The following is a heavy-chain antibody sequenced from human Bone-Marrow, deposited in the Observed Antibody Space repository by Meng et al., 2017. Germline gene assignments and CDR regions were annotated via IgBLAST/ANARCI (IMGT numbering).Heavy chain of an antibody. J-gene: IGHJ5*02. D-gene: IGHD3-16*01. CDR2: IYWDDDK. V-gene: IGHV2-5*02. CDR3: AHFYYDYVWGSYTT. Sequence: KESSTTLLPPTQPLTLTCTFSGSSLSTSGGGVGWIRQPPGKALEWLALIYWDDDKRYSPSLKSRLTITKDTSKNQVVLTMTNMDPVDTATYYCAHFYYDYVWGSYTTWGQGTLVTVSS. CDR1: GSSLSTSGGG.